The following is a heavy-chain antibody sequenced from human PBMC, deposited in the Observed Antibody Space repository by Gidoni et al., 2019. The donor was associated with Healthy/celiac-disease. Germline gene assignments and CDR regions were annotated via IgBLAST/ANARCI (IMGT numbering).Heavy chain of an antibody. J-gene: IGHJ4*02. CDR1: GSTFTSYG. V-gene: IGHV1-18*01. CDR3: ARDEVEYGSGARGDY. Sequence: QVQLVKSGAEVKKPGASVTVSCKAAGSTFTSYGSSWVRQAPGQGLEWMGWISAYNGTTNDAQKLQGRVTMTTDTSTSTAYMGLGSLRSDYTAVYYCARDEVEYGSGARGDYWGQGTLATVSS. D-gene: IGHD3-10*01. CDR2: ISAYNGTT.